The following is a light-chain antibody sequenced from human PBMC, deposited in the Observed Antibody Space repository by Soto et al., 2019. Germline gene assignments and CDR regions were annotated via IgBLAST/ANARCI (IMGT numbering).Light chain of an antibody. J-gene: IGKJ1*01. V-gene: IGKV3-15*01. CDR3: QQYNNWPRT. CDR2: GAS. CDR1: QSVSSN. Sequence: EIVMTQSPATLSVSPGERATLSFSASQSVSSNLAWYQQKPGQAPRLLIYGASTRATGIRARFSGSGSGTEFTLTISSLQSEDFAVYYCQQYNNWPRTFGQGTKVDIK.